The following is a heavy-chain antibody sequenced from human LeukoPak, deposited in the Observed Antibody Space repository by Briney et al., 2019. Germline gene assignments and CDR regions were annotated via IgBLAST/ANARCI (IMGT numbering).Heavy chain of an antibody. CDR2: IIPIFGTA. J-gene: IGHJ6*02. CDR3: ARDNSFGARRSYGMDV. CDR1: VGTFSSYA. Sequence: SVKVSCKASVGTFSSYAISWVRQAPGQGLEWMGGIIPIFGTANYAQKFQGRVTITADESTSTAYMELSSLRSEDTAVYYCARDNSFGARRSYGMDVWGQGTTVTVSS. D-gene: IGHD4/OR15-4a*01. V-gene: IGHV1-69*13.